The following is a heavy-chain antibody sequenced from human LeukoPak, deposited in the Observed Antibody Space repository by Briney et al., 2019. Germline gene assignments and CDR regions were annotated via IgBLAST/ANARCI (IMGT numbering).Heavy chain of an antibody. Sequence: SETLSLTCTVSGGSISSSSYYWGWIRQPPGKGLEWIGSIYYSGSTYYNPSLKSRVTISVDTSKNQFSLKLSSVTAADTAVYYCARRGYYDFWSGSDAFDIWGQGTMVTVSS. CDR1: GGSISSSSYY. D-gene: IGHD3-3*01. V-gene: IGHV4-39*01. J-gene: IGHJ3*02. CDR2: IYYSGST. CDR3: ARRGYYDFWSGSDAFDI.